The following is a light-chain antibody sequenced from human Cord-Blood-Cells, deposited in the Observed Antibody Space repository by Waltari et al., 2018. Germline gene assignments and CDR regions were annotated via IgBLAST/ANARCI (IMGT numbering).Light chain of an antibody. J-gene: IGLJ3*02. V-gene: IGLV2-23*01. CDR2: EGS. Sequence: QSALTQPASVSGSPGQSITIPCTGTSSDVGSYNLVSWSQQHPGKAPKLMIYEGSKRPEGVSNRFSGSQCGNTASLTISGRQAEDEADYYCCSYAGSWVFGGGTKLTV. CDR3: CSYAGSWV. CDR1: SSDVGSYNL.